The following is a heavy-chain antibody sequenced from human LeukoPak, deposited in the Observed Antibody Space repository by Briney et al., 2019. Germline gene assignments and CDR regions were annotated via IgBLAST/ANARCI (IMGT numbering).Heavy chain of an antibody. CDR3: ARGKGDYGDYGLGY. D-gene: IGHD4-17*01. V-gene: IGHV1-2*02. CDR1: GYTFTSYD. CDR2: INPNSGGT. J-gene: IGHJ4*02. Sequence: ASVKVSCKASGYTFTSYDINWVRQATGQGLEWMGWINPNSGGTNYAQKFQGRVTMTRDTSISTAYMELSRLRSDDTAVYYCARGKGDYGDYGLGYWGQGTLVTVSS.